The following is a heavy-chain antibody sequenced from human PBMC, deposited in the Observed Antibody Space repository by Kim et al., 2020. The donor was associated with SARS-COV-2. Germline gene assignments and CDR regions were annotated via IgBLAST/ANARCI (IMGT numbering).Heavy chain of an antibody. Sequence: GGSLRLSCAASGFTVSSNNMSWVRQAPGKGLEWVSYIYSGGSTNYSASAKGRFTITSSNSKNTLQLQLINLRAADTAVYYYARVIAAAGATWFLHCGQG. CDR1: GFTVSSNN. CDR3: ARVIAAAGATWFLH. CDR2: IYSGGST. J-gene: IGHJ5*02. D-gene: IGHD6-13*01. V-gene: IGHV3-53*01.